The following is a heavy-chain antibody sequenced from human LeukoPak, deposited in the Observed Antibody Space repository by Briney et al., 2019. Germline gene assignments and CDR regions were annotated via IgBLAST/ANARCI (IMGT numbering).Heavy chain of an antibody. D-gene: IGHD1-26*01. J-gene: IGHJ4*02. V-gene: IGHV3-21*04. CDR3: ARSDAGSYYGLDY. Sequence: GGSLRLSCAASGFTFSSYSMNWVRQAPGKGLEWVSSISSSSSYIYYADSVKGRFTISRDNAKNSLYLQMNSLRAEDTALYYCARSDAGSYYGLDYWGQGTLVTVSS. CDR2: ISSSSSYI. CDR1: GFTFSSYS.